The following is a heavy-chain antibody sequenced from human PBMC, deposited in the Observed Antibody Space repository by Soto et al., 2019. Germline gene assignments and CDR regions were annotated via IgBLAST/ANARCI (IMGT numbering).Heavy chain of an antibody. CDR2: IYYSGST. J-gene: IGHJ5*02. CDR3: ARDVGVRYCSSTSCYKNWFDP. Sequence: SETLSLTCTVSGGSISSGGYYWSWIRQHPGKGLEWIGYIYYSGSTYYNPSLKSRVTISVDTSKNQFSLKLSSVTAADTAVYYCARDVGVRYCSSTSCYKNWFDPSGQGTLVTVSS. V-gene: IGHV4-31*03. D-gene: IGHD2-2*02. CDR1: GGSISSGGYY.